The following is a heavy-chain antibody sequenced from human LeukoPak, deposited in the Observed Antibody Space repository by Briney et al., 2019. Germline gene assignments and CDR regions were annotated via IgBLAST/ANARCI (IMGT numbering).Heavy chain of an antibody. J-gene: IGHJ6*03. V-gene: IGHV1-8*01. Sequence: ASVKASCKASGYTFTSYDINWVRQATGQGLEWMGWMNPNSGNTGYAQKFQGRVTMTRNTSISTAYMELSSLRSEDTAVYYCARAVRVRRYPNYYYYYMDVWGKGTTVTVSS. CDR3: ARAVRVRRYPNYYYYYMDV. CDR2: MNPNSGNT. D-gene: IGHD1-1*01. CDR1: GYTFTSYD.